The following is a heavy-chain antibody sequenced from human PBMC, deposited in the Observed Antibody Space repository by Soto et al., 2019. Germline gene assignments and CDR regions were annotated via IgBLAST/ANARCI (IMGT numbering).Heavy chain of an antibody. CDR2: ISGYNGNT. V-gene: IGHV1-18*01. J-gene: IGHJ6*02. CDR3: AREGPAPYYYYGMDV. CDR1: GYSFTTYG. Sequence: QVQLVQSGGEVKKPGASVKVCCKTSGYSFTTYGISWVRQAPGQGLEWMGWISGYNGNTNYAQKFQGRVTMTTDTSTSTAYMELRSLRSDDTAVYYCAREGPAPYYYYGMDVWGQGSTVAVSS.